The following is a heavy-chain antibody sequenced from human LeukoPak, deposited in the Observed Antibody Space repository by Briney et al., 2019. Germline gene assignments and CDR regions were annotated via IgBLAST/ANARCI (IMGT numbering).Heavy chain of an antibody. J-gene: IGHJ4*02. CDR1: GFTFSSYT. D-gene: IGHD3/OR15-3a*01. CDR2: INSSGIKT. CDR3: ARDSGFSGTQRGEY. Sequence: GGSLRLSCAASGFTFSSYTMGWVRQAPGKGLEWVSDINSSGIKTSYIDSVKGRFTISRDNSKNTLYLQMNSLRAEDTAVYYCARDSGFSGTQRGEYWGQGTLVTVSS. V-gene: IGHV3-23*01.